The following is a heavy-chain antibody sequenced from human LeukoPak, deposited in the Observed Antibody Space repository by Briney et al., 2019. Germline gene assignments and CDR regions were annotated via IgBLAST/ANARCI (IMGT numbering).Heavy chain of an antibody. CDR3: ARKPDILTGYYFDY. D-gene: IGHD3-9*01. CDR2: ICSSSSTI. J-gene: IGHJ4*02. V-gene: IGHV3-48*01. Sequence: GGSLRLSCAASGFPFSCYSMLWVRQAPGKGLEWVSYICSSSSTIYYADSVKGRFTISRDNAKNSLYLQMNSLRAEDTAVYYCARKPDILTGYYFDYWGQGTLVTVSS. CDR1: GFPFSCYS.